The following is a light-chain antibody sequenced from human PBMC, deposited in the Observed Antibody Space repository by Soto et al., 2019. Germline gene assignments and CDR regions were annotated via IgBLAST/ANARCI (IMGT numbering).Light chain of an antibody. CDR2: DAS. J-gene: IGKJ1*01. V-gene: IGKV3-11*01. Sequence: EIALTQSPATLSLSPGERATLSCRASQSISSYLGWYQQKPGQPPRLLIYDASNRATGTPARFSGSGSGTDFTLTISSLQSEDFTVYSCLQYHNLWAFGQGTKVEIK. CDR3: LQYHNLWA. CDR1: QSISSY.